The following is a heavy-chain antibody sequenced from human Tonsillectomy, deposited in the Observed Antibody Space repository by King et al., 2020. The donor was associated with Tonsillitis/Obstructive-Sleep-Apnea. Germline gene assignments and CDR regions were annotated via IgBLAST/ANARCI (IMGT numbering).Heavy chain of an antibody. CDR1: GYSFSNYW. D-gene: IGHD4-11*01. J-gene: IGHJ6*02. CDR3: ARLTTGDYHAEENYYGLNF. CDR2: IYPGDSDT. V-gene: IGHV5-51*03. Sequence: VQLVESGAEVKKPGESLKISCQGSGYSFSNYWVGWVRQMPGKVLEWMGIIYPGDSDTRYSPSFKGQVTISADKSISTAYLQWSSLKASDTAMYYCARLTTGDYHAEENYYGLNFWGQGTTVTVSS.